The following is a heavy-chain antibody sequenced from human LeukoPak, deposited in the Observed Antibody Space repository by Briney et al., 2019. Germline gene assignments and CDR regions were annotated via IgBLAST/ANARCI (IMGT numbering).Heavy chain of an antibody. V-gene: IGHV4-4*07. D-gene: IGHD5-24*01. J-gene: IGHJ4*02. Sequence: SETLSLTCTVSGGSISSDYWSWIRQPAGKGLEWIGRISTSGSTNYNPSLKSRVTMSVDTSKNQFSLKLSSVTAADTAVYYCARGGNYNQFDYWGQGTLVTVSS. CDR3: ARGGNYNQFDY. CDR2: ISTSGST. CDR1: GGSISSDY.